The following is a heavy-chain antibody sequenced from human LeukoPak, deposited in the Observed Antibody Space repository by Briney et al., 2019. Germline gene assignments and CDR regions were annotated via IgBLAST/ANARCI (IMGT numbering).Heavy chain of an antibody. CDR2: VHSSGTA. D-gene: IGHD3-22*01. J-gene: IGHJ6*03. V-gene: IGHV4-39*01. CDR1: GGSTSSDTYY. CDR3: ARHTTTGGYYVHYYYYMDV. Sequence: SETLSLTCTVSGGSTSSDTYYWGWIRQPPGKGLEWLGNVHSSGTAYYNLSLKSRVTISVDTSKNRFSLELRSVTAADTAVYYCARHTTTGGYYVHYYYYMDVWGRGTTVTVSS.